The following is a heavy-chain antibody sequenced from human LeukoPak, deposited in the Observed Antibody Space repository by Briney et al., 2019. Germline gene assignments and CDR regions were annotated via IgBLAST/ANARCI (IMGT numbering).Heavy chain of an antibody. CDR3: ARSPFVAGVGPTSWYFDL. Sequence: SETLSLTCTVPGASITSYYWTWIRQPPGKGLEWIGYIYSSAHTDVNPSLKSRVTISVDASKSQVSLKQFSVTASDTALYYCARSPFVAGVGPTSWYFDLWGRGTLVTVSS. CDR2: IYSSAHT. CDR1: GASITSYY. D-gene: IGHD1-26*01. J-gene: IGHJ2*01. V-gene: IGHV4-4*09.